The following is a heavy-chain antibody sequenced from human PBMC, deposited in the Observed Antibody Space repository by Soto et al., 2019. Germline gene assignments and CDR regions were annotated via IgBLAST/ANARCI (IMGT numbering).Heavy chain of an antibody. V-gene: IGHV3-23*01. CDR1: GFTCSSYA. D-gene: IGHD3-16*01. Sequence: GGSLRLSCAASGFTCSSYAMSWVRQAPGKGLEWVSAISGSGGSTYYADSVKGRFTISRDNSKNTLYLQMNSLRAEDTAVYYCATTYDYVWGSPIDYWGQGTLVTVSS. CDR2: ISGSGGST. J-gene: IGHJ4*02. CDR3: ATTYDYVWGSPIDY.